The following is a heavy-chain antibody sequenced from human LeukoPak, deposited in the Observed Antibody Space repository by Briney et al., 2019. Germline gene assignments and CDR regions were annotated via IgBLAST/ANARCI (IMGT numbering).Heavy chain of an antibody. CDR2: ISYDGSNK. J-gene: IGHJ6*02. CDR1: GFTFSSYG. D-gene: IGHD6-13*01. Sequence: GGSLRLSCAASGFTFSSYGMHWVRQAPGKGLEWVAVISYDGSNKYYADSVKGRFTISRDNSKNTLYLQMNSLRAEDTAVYYWAKGSGYSSSWPPYYYYGMDVWGQGTTVTVSS. V-gene: IGHV3-30*18. CDR3: AKGSGYSSSWPPYYYYGMDV.